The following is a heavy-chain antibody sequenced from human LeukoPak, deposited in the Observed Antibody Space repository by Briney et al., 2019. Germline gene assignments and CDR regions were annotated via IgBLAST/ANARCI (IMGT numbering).Heavy chain of an antibody. CDR2: ISYDGSNK. CDR1: GFTFSSYG. D-gene: IGHD3-10*01. CDR3: ARISGSSQGD. J-gene: IGHJ1*01. V-gene: IGHV3-30*03. Sequence: GGSLRLSCAASGFTFSSYGMHWVRQAPGKGLEWVAVISYDGSNKYYADSVKGRFTISRDNSKNTLHLQMNSLRAEDTAVYYCARISGSSQGDWGQGTLVTVSS.